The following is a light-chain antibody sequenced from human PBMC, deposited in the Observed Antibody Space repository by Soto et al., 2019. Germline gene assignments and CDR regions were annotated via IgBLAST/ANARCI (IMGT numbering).Light chain of an antibody. CDR1: QNINNDY. CDR3: QRYGNSLPYT. J-gene: IGKJ2*01. Sequence: EIVLTQSPGTLSLSPGERATLSCRASQNINNDYLAWYQQRPGQAPRLLLSDASTRATGIPDRFSGRGSGTALPLAFRRLERVDFDVYYCQRYGNSLPYTFGQGTNVEIK. V-gene: IGKV3-20*01. CDR2: DAS.